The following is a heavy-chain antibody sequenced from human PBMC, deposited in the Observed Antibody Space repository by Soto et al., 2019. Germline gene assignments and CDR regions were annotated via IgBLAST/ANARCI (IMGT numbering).Heavy chain of an antibody. CDR3: AREPEGEWADGPALY. CDR1: GFTLSSYS. Sequence: EVQLVESGGGLVQPGGYLRLSCEVSGFTLSSYSMNWVRQAPGKGLEWVSYISSTGDTIYYAESVKGRFSISRDNAKNSLDLQMNNLRADDTGVYYCAREPEGEWADGPALYWVQGALVTVSS. CDR2: ISSTGDTI. J-gene: IGHJ4*02. D-gene: IGHD3-16*01. V-gene: IGHV3-48*01.